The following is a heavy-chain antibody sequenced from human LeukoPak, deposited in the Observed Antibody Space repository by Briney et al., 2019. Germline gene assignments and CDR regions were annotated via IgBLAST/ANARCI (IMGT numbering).Heavy chain of an antibody. Sequence: PGGSLRLSCAASGFTFDDYTMHWVRQAPGKGLEWVSLISWDGGSTYYAGSVKGRFTISRDNSKNSLYLQMNSLRTEDTALYYCAKDGGQPAVAFDIWGQGTMVTVSS. J-gene: IGHJ3*02. CDR2: ISWDGGST. CDR1: GFTFDDYT. D-gene: IGHD3-16*01. CDR3: AKDGGQPAVAFDI. V-gene: IGHV3-43*01.